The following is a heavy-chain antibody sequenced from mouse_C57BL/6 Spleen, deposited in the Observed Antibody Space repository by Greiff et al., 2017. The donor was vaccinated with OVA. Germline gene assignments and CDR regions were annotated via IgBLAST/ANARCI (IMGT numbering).Heavy chain of an antibody. Sequence: ESGPGLVKPSQSLSLTCSVTGYSITSGYYWNWIRQFPGNKLEWMGYISYDGSNNYNPSLKNRISITRDTSKNQFFLKLNSVTTEDTATYYCASLDSFFFDYWGQGTTLTVSS. V-gene: IGHV3-6*01. CDR2: ISYDGSN. CDR3: ASLDSFFFDY. J-gene: IGHJ2*01. D-gene: IGHD3-2*01. CDR1: GYSITSGYY.